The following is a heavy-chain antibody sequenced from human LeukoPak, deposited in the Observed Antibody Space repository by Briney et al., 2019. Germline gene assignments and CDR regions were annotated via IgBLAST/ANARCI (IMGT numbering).Heavy chain of an antibody. CDR2: IYYSGST. CDR1: GGSISSSSYY. Sequence: SETLSLTCTVSGGSISSSSYYWGWIRQPPGKGLEWIGSIYYSGSTYYNPSLKSRVTISVDTSKNQFSLKLSSVTAADTAVYYCARQVPEDSSSRWYYYYGMDVWGQGTTVTVSS. D-gene: IGHD6-13*01. J-gene: IGHJ6*02. CDR3: ARQVPEDSSSRWYYYYGMDV. V-gene: IGHV4-39*01.